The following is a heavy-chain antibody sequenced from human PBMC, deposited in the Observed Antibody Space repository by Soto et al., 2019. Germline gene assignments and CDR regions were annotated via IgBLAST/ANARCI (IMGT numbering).Heavy chain of an antibody. CDR2: IYYSGST. D-gene: IGHD4-17*01. Sequence: TSETLSLTCAVSGGSLSSGGYSWSWIRQPPGKGLEWIGYIYYSGSTYYNPSLKSRVTISVDTSKNQFSLKLSSVTAADTAVYYCARDYGDYLDYWGQGTLVTVSS. CDR1: GGSLSSGGYS. J-gene: IGHJ4*02. V-gene: IGHV4-31*11. CDR3: ARDYGDYLDY.